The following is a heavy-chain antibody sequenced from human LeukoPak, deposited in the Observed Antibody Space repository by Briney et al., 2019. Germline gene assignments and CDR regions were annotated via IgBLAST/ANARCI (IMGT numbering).Heavy chain of an antibody. CDR3: AGTAGYSSGWYVY. V-gene: IGHV3-9*01. Sequence: GGSLRLSCAASGFTFSSYAMSWVRQAPGKGLEWVSGISWNSGSIGYADSVKGRFTISRDNAKNSLYLQMNSLRAEDTALYYCAGTAGYSSGWYVYWGQGTLVTVSS. D-gene: IGHD6-19*01. CDR2: ISWNSGSI. CDR1: GFTFSSYA. J-gene: IGHJ4*02.